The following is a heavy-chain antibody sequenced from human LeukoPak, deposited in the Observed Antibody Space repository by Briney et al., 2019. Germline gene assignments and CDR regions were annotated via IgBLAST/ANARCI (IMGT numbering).Heavy chain of an antibody. CDR1: GGSISSSNYY. Sequence: SETLSLTCTVSGGSISSSNYYWGWIRQPPGKGLEWIGSFYYSGSTYYNPSLKSGVTISVDTSKNQFSLKLSSVTAADTAVYYCARQSSDILTGYYRGPYYYYGMDVWGQGTTVTVSS. D-gene: IGHD3-9*01. V-gene: IGHV4-39*01. CDR3: ARQSSDILTGYYRGPYYYYGMDV. CDR2: FYYSGST. J-gene: IGHJ6*02.